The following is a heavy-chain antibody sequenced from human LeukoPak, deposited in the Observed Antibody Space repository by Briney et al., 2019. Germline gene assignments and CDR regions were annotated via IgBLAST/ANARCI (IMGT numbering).Heavy chain of an antibody. V-gene: IGHV3-23*01. D-gene: IGHD3-10*01. CDR3: AKHLWGVSGSYYDY. CDR1: GFNFSNYA. Sequence: GGSLRLSCAASGFNFSNYAMTWVRQAPGKGLEWVSALSGSSRNTNYADSVKGRFTISRDNSKDTLYLQMNSLRAEDTAVYYCAKHLWGVSGSYYDYWGQGTLVTVSS. J-gene: IGHJ4*02. CDR2: LSGSSRNT.